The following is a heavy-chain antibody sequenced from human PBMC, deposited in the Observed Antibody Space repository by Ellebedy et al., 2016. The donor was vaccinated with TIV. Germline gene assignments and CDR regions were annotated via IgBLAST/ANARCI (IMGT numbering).Heavy chain of an antibody. CDR1: GFSLSDYY. J-gene: IGHJ1*01. Sequence: GESLKISXRASGFSLSDYYMSWVRQAPGKGLEWVAYISSSSSYTNYADAVKGRFSVSRDNAKNSLDLQMNSLRVDDTAVYYCATDRATGIPDVNGNWGQGTLVTVSS. V-gene: IGHV3-11*06. D-gene: IGHD1-1*01. CDR2: ISSSSSYT. CDR3: ATDRATGIPDVNGN.